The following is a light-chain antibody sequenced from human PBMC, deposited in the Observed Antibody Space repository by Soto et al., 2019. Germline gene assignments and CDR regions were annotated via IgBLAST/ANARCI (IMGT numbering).Light chain of an antibody. J-gene: IGLJ2*01. CDR2: DVS. CDR1: SSDVGGYNY. Sequence: QSALTQPASVSGSPGQSITISCTGTSSDVGGYNYVSWYQQHPGKAPKLMIYDVSNRPSGVSNRFSGFKSGNTASLNISGLQAEDDADYYCGSYTSSSTVVFAGGTELTVL. CDR3: GSYTSSSTVV. V-gene: IGLV2-14*01.